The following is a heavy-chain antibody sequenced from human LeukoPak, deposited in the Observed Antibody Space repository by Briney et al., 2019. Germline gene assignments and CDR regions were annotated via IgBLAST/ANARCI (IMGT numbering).Heavy chain of an antibody. Sequence: ASVKVSCKASGYTFTGHYMHWVRQAPGQGLEWMGWINPNSGGTNYAQKFQGRVTMTRDTSISTAYMELSRLRSDDTAVYYCARAATFLYCSSTSCYTDYWGQGTLVTVSS. CDR3: ARAATFLYCSSTSCYTDY. D-gene: IGHD2-2*02. CDR1: GYTFTGHY. J-gene: IGHJ4*02. CDR2: INPNSGGT. V-gene: IGHV1-2*02.